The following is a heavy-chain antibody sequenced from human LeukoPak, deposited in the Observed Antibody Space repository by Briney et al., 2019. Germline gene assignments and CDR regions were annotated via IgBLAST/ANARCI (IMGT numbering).Heavy chain of an antibody. J-gene: IGHJ5*02. CDR2: IYYSGST. Sequence: SETLSLTCTLSGGSISSHYWSWIRQPPRKGLEWVWYIYYSGSTNYNPSLKSRVTISVDTSKKQFSLKLSSVTAADTAVYYCARNYCSSTSCYPNWFDPWGQGTLVTVSS. CDR1: GGSISSHY. D-gene: IGHD2-2*01. V-gene: IGHV4-59*11. CDR3: ARNYCSSTSCYPNWFDP.